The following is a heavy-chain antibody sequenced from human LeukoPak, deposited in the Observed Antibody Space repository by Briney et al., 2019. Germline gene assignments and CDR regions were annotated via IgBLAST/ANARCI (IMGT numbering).Heavy chain of an antibody. J-gene: IGHJ4*02. CDR1: GFTFSSYA. CDR2: ISGSGGST. D-gene: IGHD3-22*01. Sequence: PGGSLRLSCAASGFTFSSYAMSWVRQAPGKGLEWVSAISGSGGSTYYADSVKGRFTISRDNSKNTLYLQMNSLRAEDTAVYYCAKDPLHYYDSSGSFDYWGQGTLVTVSS. CDR3: AKDPLHYYDSSGSFDY. V-gene: IGHV3-23*01.